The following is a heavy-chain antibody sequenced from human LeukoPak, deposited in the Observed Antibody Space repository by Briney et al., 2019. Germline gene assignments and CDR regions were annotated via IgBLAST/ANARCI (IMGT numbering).Heavy chain of an antibody. CDR1: GGSISAYY. CDR3: ARRSASGRPFDP. CDR2: IYYSGNT. D-gene: IGHD3-10*01. V-gene: IGHV4-59*08. Sequence: SETLSLTCTVSGGSISAYYWSWIRQPPGKGLEWIGHIYYSGNTNYNPSLKSRVTISVDTSKNQFSLKLNSVTAADTAVYYCARRSASGRPFDPWGQGTLVTVSS. J-gene: IGHJ5*02.